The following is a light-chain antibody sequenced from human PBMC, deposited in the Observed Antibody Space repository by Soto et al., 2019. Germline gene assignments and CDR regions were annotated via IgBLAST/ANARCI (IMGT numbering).Light chain of an antibody. CDR3: QSYDSSLSAWV. CDR2: GNI. V-gene: IGLV1-40*01. Sequence: SVLTQPPSVSGAPGQRVTMSCTGSSSNIGAGYDVHWFQQLPGTAPRLLIYGNINRLSGVPARFSGSKSGTSASLAITGLQAEDEADYYCQSYDSSLSAWVFGGGTKVTVL. J-gene: IGLJ3*02. CDR1: SSNIGAGYD.